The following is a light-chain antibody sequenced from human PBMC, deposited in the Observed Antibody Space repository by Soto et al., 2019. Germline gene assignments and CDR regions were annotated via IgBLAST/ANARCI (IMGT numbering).Light chain of an antibody. CDR1: SSNIGSNS. J-gene: IGLJ1*01. Sequence: QSVLTQPPSASGTPGQRVTISCSGSSSNIGSNSVNWYQQLPGTTPKLLIYSNDQRPSGVPDRFSGSKSGTSASLAISGLQSEDEADYYCAAWEDTLVGHDVFGTGTKVTVL. V-gene: IGLV1-44*01. CDR2: SND. CDR3: AAWEDTLVGHDV.